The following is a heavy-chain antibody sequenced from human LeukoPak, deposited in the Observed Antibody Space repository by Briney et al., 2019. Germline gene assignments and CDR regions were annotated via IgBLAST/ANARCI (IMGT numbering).Heavy chain of an antibody. CDR1: GFTFSSYA. J-gene: IGHJ6*01. Sequence: PGGSLRLSCAASGFTFSSYAMSWVRQAPGKRLEWVSAISGSGGSTNYADSVKGRFTISRDNSKNTLFLQMNSLRAEDTAVYYCGKGRGGSYYGMDVWGQGTTVTVSS. V-gene: IGHV3-23*01. CDR2: ISGSGGST. D-gene: IGHD3-10*01. CDR3: GKGRGGSYYGMDV.